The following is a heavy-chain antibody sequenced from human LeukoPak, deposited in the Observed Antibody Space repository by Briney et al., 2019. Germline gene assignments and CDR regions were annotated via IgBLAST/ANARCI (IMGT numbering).Heavy chain of an antibody. Sequence: PSETLSLTCAVYGGSFSGYYWGWIRQPPGKGLEWIGEINHSGSTNYNPSLKSRVTISVDTSKNQFSLKLSSVTAADTAVYYCASRPIRITMVRGVTWFDPWGQGTLVTVSS. CDR3: ASRPIRITMVRGVTWFDP. CDR1: GGSFSGYY. CDR2: INHSGST. V-gene: IGHV4-34*01. J-gene: IGHJ5*02. D-gene: IGHD3-10*01.